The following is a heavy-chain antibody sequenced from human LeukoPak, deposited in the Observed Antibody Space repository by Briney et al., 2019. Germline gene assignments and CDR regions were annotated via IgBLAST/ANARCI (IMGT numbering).Heavy chain of an antibody. CDR2: IIPILGVA. V-gene: IGHV1-69*04. Sequence: GASVKVSCKASGGTFSSYAISWVRQAPGQGLEWMGRIIPILGVANYAQRFQGRVTITADKSTSTAYMELSSLRSEDTAVYYCARVGSGWFMLDYWGQGTLVTVSS. CDR3: ARVGSGWFMLDY. D-gene: IGHD6-19*01. J-gene: IGHJ4*02. CDR1: GGTFSSYA.